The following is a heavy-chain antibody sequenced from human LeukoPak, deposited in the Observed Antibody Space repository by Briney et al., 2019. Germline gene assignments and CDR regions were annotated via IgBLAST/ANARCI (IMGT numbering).Heavy chain of an antibody. CDR3: ARDLSGLWFGELYFDP. CDR1: GYTFTSYG. D-gene: IGHD3-10*01. Sequence: ASVKVSCKASGYTFTSYGISWVRQAPGQGLEWMGWISAYNGNTNYAQKLQGRVTMTTDTSTSTAYMELRSVRSDDTAVYYCARDLSGLWFGELYFDPWGQGTLVTVSS. J-gene: IGHJ5*02. CDR2: ISAYNGNT. V-gene: IGHV1-18*01.